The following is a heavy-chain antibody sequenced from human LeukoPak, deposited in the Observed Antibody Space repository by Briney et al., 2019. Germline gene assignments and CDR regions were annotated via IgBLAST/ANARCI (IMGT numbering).Heavy chain of an antibody. CDR1: GGSISSYY. V-gene: IGHV4-59*01. D-gene: IGHD1-14*01. CDR2: IYYSGNV. Sequence: PSETLSLTRTVSGGSISSYYWSWIRQPPGKGLEWIGYIYYSGNVKYNPSLESRVTISVDRSKNQISLNLNSVTAADTAVYYCAKGGPEASAGLSWFDPWGQGTLVTVSS. CDR3: AKGGPEASAGLSWFDP. J-gene: IGHJ5*02.